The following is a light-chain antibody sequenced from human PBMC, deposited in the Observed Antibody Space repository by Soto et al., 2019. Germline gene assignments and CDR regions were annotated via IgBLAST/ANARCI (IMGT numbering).Light chain of an antibody. V-gene: IGKV3-11*01. CDR2: DAS. CDR1: QTVRSY. CDR3: QQRNNWPPFT. J-gene: IGKJ3*01. Sequence: EIVLTQSPVTLSLSPGERATLSCRASQTVRSYLAWYQQKPGQAPRLLIYDASNRATGIPARFSGSGSGTDFTLTISSLEPEDFAVYYCQQRNNWPPFTFGPGTKVDIK.